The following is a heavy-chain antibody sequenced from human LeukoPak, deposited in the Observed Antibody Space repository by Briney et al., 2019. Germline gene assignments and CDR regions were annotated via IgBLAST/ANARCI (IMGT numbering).Heavy chain of an antibody. Sequence: PGGSLRLSCAASGFTFSSYGMHWVRQAPGKGVEWVAVIWYDGSNKYYADSVKGRFTISRDNSKNTLYLQMNSLRAEDTAVYYCARGRTGRYFDWPATLDYWGQGTLVTVSS. J-gene: IGHJ4*02. D-gene: IGHD3-9*01. V-gene: IGHV3-33*01. CDR1: GFTFSSYG. CDR3: ARGRTGRYFDWPATLDY. CDR2: IWYDGSNK.